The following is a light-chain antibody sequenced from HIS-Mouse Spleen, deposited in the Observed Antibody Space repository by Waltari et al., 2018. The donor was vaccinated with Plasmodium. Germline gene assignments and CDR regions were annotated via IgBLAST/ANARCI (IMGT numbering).Light chain of an antibody. J-gene: IGLJ3*02. Sequence: QSVLTQPPSASGTPGQRVTISCSGSSSNIGSNTVNWYQQLPGTAPKLLIYSNNRLPSGVPDRFSGSKSGTSASLAISGLQSEDEADYYCAAWDDSLNGWVFGGGTKLTVL. CDR3: AAWDDSLNGWV. CDR1: SSNIGSNT. V-gene: IGLV1-44*01. CDR2: SNN.